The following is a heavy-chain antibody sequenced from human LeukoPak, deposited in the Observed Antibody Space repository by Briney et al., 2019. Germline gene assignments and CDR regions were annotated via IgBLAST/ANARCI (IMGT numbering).Heavy chain of an antibody. CDR2: ISYDGSNK. J-gene: IGHJ4*02. D-gene: IGHD6-19*01. CDR1: GLNLNNLA. Sequence: PGGSLRLSCAASGLNLNNLAMSWVRQAPGKGLEWVAVISYDGSNKYYADSVKGRFTISRDNSKNTLYPQMNSLRAEDTAVYYCARGYLYSSGWYPPEGYWGQGTLVTVSS. CDR3: ARGYLYSSGWYPPEGY. V-gene: IGHV3-30-3*01.